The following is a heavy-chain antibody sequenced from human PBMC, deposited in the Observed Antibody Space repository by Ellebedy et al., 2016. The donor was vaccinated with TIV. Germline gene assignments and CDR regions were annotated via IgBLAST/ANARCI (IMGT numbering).Heavy chain of an antibody. D-gene: IGHD3-16*01. J-gene: IGHJ5*02. Sequence: AASVKVSCKASGGTFSSYAISWVRQAPGQGLEWMGRIIPILGIANYAQKFQGRVTITADKSTSTAYMELSSLRSEDTAVYYCARDMGSPFGWFDPWGQGTLVTVSS. CDR2: IIPILGIA. CDR1: GGTFSSYA. CDR3: ARDMGSPFGWFDP. V-gene: IGHV1-69*04.